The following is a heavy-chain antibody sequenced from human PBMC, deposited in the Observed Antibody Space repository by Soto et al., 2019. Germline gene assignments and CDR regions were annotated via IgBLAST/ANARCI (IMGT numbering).Heavy chain of an antibody. V-gene: IGHV4-31*03. CDR3: ARGSVVAATLFDY. CDR1: GGSISGGGYY. J-gene: IGHJ4*02. Sequence: QVQLQESGPGLVKPSQTLSLTCTVSGGSISGGGYYWSWIRQHPGKGLEWIGYIYYSGSTYYNPSLKSRVTISVDTSKNQFSLKLSSVTAADTAVYYCARGSVVAATLFDYWGQGTLVTVSS. CDR2: IYYSGST. D-gene: IGHD2-15*01.